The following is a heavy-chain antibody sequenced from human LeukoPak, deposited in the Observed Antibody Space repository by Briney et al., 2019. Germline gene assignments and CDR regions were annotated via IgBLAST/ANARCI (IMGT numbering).Heavy chain of an antibody. CDR1: LGSLRKGSYY. CDR2: IYPSWST. CDR3: ARVHPSGYHICSWFVP. D-gene: IGHD5-12*01. V-gene: IGHV4-61*02. Sequence: SEALSVTCPVSLGSLRKGSYYWRWIRRPAGRGVEGIGRIYPSWSTHHKPSLKSRVPISVDTSKNQLPLQLTYVTAADTAVYHCARVHPSGYHICSWFVPWGEGTLVAVSP. J-gene: IGHJ5*02.